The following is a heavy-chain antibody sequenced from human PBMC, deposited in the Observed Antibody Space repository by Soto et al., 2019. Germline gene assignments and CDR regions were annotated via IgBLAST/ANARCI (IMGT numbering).Heavy chain of an antibody. J-gene: IGHJ4*02. CDR2: IKSKTDGGTT. CDR3: TTPIDYSNYVF. CDR1: GFTFNNAW. V-gene: IGHV3-15*01. Sequence: GGSLRLSCAASGFTFNNAWMSWVRQAPGKGLEWIGRIKSKTDGGTTDYAAPVKGRFAISRDDSENTLYLQMNSLKTEDTAVYYCTTPIDYSNYVFWGQGTLVTVSS. D-gene: IGHD4-4*01.